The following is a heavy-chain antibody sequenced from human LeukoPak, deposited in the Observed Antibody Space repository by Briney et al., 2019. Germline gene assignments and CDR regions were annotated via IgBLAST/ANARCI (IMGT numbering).Heavy chain of an antibody. D-gene: IGHD1-26*01. CDR2: ISGSGGST. J-gene: IGHJ3*02. CDR1: GFTFSSYA. CDR3: AKDVLVGATEPNDAFDI. V-gene: IGHV3-23*01. Sequence: PGGSLRLSCAASGFTFSSYAMSWVRQAPGKGLEWVSAISGSGGSTYYADSVKGRFTISRDNSKNTLYLQMNSLRAEDTAVYYCAKDVLVGATEPNDAFDIWGQGTMVTVSS.